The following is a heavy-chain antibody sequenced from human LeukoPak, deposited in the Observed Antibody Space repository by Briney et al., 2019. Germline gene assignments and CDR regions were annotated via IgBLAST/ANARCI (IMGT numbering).Heavy chain of an antibody. CDR2: IYSGGST. D-gene: IGHD3-10*01. CDR1: GFTVSSNY. J-gene: IGHJ4*02. V-gene: IGHV3-53*01. Sequence: GGSLRLSCAASGFTVSSNYMSWVRQAPGKGLEWVSVIYSGGSTYYADSVKGRFTISRDNSKNTLYLQMNSLRAEDTAVYYCAREKYGSGYFDYWGQGTLVTVSS. CDR3: AREKYGSGYFDY.